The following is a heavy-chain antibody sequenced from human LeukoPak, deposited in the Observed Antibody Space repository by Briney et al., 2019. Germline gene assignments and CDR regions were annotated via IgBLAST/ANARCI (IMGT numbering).Heavy chain of an antibody. CDR3: ADFGVVIRTTDY. CDR1: GFTFSSYA. CDR2: ISYDGSNK. J-gene: IGHJ4*02. Sequence: GRSLRLSCAASGFTFSSYAMHWVRQAPGKGLEWVAVISYDGSNKYYADSVKGRFTISRDNSKNTLYLQMNSLRAEDTAVYYCADFGVVIRTTDYWGQGTLVTVSS. V-gene: IGHV3-30-3*01. D-gene: IGHD3-3*01.